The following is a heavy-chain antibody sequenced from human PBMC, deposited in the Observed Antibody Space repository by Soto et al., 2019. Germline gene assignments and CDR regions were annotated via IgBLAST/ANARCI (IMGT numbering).Heavy chain of an antibody. D-gene: IGHD6-13*01. Sequence: GGSLRLSCAASGFTFSSYAMSWVRQAPGKGLEWVSAISGSGGSTYYADSVKGRFTISRDNSKNTLYLQMNSLRAEDTAVYYCAKDLVGSSWIRDYYYYMDVWGKGTTVTVSS. J-gene: IGHJ6*03. CDR2: ISGSGGST. CDR1: GFTFSSYA. V-gene: IGHV3-23*01. CDR3: AKDLVGSSWIRDYYYYMDV.